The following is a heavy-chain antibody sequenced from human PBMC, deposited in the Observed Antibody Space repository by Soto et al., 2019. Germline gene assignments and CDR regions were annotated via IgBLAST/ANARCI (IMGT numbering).Heavy chain of an antibody. Sequence: QVKLVQSGAEVKKPWSSVKVSCKASGRTFSSYAISWVRQAPGQGLEWMGGIIPIFVTANYAQKFQGRVTITADESTSTAYMELSSLRSEDTAVYYCAREIYRENYFDYWGQGTLVTVSS. CDR3: AREIYRENYFDY. J-gene: IGHJ4*02. CDR2: IIPIFVTA. D-gene: IGHD3-16*02. CDR1: GRTFSSYA. V-gene: IGHV1-69*01.